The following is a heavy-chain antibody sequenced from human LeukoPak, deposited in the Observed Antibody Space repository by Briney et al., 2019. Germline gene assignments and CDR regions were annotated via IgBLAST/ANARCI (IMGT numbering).Heavy chain of an antibody. CDR2: ISAYNGNT. D-gene: IGHD2-15*01. Sequence: RASVKVSCKASGYTFTSYGISWVRQAPGQGLEWMGWISAYNGNTNYAQKLQGRVTMTTDTSTSTAYMELRSLRSDDTAVYYCARAFRRGDIVAARGGWHAFDIWGQGTMVTVSS. V-gene: IGHV1-18*01. CDR3: ARAFRRGDIVAARGGWHAFDI. J-gene: IGHJ3*02. CDR1: GYTFTSYG.